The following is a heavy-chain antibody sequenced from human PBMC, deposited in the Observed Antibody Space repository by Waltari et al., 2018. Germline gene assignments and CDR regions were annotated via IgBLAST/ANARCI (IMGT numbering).Heavy chain of an antibody. D-gene: IGHD3-10*01. V-gene: IGHV1-3*01. CDR3: ARQSGSGRYHQSLLYRYGMDV. J-gene: IGHJ6*02. CDR2: INPGTDNT. Sequence: QVQLVQSGAEVTKPGASVKVSCKASGYTFTPYDVHWVRQAPGQRLEWMGWINPGTDNTKYSQNFQGRVTISRDTSASTVYMELSSLRSEDTAVYYCARQSGSGRYHQSLLYRYGMDVWGQGTTVTVSS. CDR1: GYTFTPYD.